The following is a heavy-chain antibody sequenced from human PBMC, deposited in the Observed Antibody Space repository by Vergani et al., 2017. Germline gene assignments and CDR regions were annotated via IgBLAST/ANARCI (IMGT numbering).Heavy chain of an antibody. CDR3: ARDYPPGGGTTYGWFDP. V-gene: IGHV4-34*01. CDR1: GGSFNSYQ. D-gene: IGHD1-7*01. J-gene: IGHJ5*02. Sequence: QVQLQQWGAGLLKPSETLSLTCAVYGGSFNSYQWTWIRQSPGRGLEWIGEIDDKGKSICNPTLKSRVTISVDNSKRHFSLHVTSVTAADTAVYYCARDYPPGGGTTYGWFDPWGQGTLVTVSS. CDR2: IDDKGKS.